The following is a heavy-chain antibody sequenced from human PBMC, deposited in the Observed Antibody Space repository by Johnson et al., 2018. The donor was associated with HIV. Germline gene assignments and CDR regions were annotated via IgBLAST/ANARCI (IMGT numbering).Heavy chain of an antibody. J-gene: IGHJ3*01. Sequence: VQLVESGGGLVQPGGSLRLSCAASGFTFSNYWMSWVRQAPGKGLEWVANINQDGSEKYYRGSLEGRFTISRDNDKTSLYLQMNSLRQDDTAVYSCYCTDRLGAGRESTGTFDAWGQGTMVTVSS. CDR2: INQDGSEK. CDR3: YCTDRLGAGRESTGTFDA. CDR1: GFTFSNYW. V-gene: IGHV3-7*05. D-gene: IGHD3-10*01.